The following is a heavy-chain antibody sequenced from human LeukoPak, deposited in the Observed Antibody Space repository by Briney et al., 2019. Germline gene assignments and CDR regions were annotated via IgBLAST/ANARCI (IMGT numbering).Heavy chain of an antibody. V-gene: IGHV4-39*01. CDR1: GGSISSSSYY. J-gene: IGHJ4*02. CDR2: IYYSGST. Sequence: PSETLSLTCTVSGGSISSSSYYWCWIRQPPGKGLEWIGSIYYSGSTYYNPSLKSRVTISVDTSKNQFSLKLSSVTAADTAVYYCAVRYTSGGYYFDYWGQGTLVTVSS. D-gene: IGHD3-16*02. CDR3: AVRYTSGGYYFDY.